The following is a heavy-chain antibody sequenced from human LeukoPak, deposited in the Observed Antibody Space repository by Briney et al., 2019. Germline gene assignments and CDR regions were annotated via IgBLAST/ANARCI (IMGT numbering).Heavy chain of an antibody. J-gene: IGHJ4*02. CDR1: GGSISSSNW. Sequence: SETPSPTCAVSGGSISSSNWWSWVRPPPGKGLEWIGEIYHSGSTNYNPSLKSRVTISVDKSKNQFSLKLSSVTAADTAVYYCARGSSRLTVAGTMGGSYFDYWGQGTLVTVSS. CDR3: ARGSSRLTVAGTMGGSYFDY. V-gene: IGHV4-4*02. CDR2: IYHSGST. D-gene: IGHD6-19*01.